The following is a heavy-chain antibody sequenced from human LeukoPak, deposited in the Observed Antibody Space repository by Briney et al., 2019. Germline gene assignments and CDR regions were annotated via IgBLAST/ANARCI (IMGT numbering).Heavy chain of an antibody. CDR2: IYYSGST. CDR3: ARDGSSKSTSKYYYYGMDV. V-gene: IGHV4-39*07. Sequence: SETLSLTCTVSGGSISSSSYYWGWIRQPPGKGLEWIGSIYYSGSTYYNPSLKSRVTISVDTSKNQFSLKLSSVTAADTAVYYCARDGSSKSTSKYYYYGMDVWGQGTTVTVSS. D-gene: IGHD2-15*01. J-gene: IGHJ6*02. CDR1: GGSISSSSYY.